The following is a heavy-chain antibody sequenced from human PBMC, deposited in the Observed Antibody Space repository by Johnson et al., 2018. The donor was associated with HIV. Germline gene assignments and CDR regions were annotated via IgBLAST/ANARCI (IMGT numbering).Heavy chain of an antibody. CDR2: IKSKTDGGTT. Sequence: VQLVESGGGLVKPGGSLRLSCAASGFTFSHAWMSWVRQAPGKGLEWVGRIKSKTDGGTTDYAAPVKGRFTISRDNSKNTVYLQMNSLRSDDTAVYYCARLRGAFDIWGQGTMVTVSS. CDR3: ARLRGAFDI. J-gene: IGHJ3*02. D-gene: IGHD4-17*01. CDR1: GFTFSHAW. V-gene: IGHV3-15*01.